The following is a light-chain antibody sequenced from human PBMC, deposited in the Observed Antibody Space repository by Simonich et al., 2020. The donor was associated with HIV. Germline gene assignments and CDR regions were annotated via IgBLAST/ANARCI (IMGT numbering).Light chain of an antibody. Sequence: DIQMTQSPSTLSASVGDRVTITCRPSQSISTWFAWYQQKPGKAPKLLVDTASNLQSGVPSRFSGSGSGTEFTLTISSLQPDDFATYYCQQYNTFPLTFGQGTRLEI. CDR3: QQYNTFPLT. J-gene: IGKJ5*01. CDR2: TAS. CDR1: QSISTW. V-gene: IGKV1-5*03.